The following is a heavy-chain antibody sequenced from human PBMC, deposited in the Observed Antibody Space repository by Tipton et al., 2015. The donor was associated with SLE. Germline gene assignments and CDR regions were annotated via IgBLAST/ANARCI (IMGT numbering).Heavy chain of an antibody. CDR3: ARRRWLQLDWYFDL. Sequence: QSGPEVKKPGSSVKVSCKASGGTFSNFAISWVRQAPGQGLEWMGEIIPIFGTPNFAQKFQGRVTITADEVTSTAYMELSSLRPEDTAVYYCARRRWLQLDWYFDLWCRGILVTVSS. J-gene: IGHJ2*01. D-gene: IGHD5-24*01. CDR2: IIPIFGTP. CDR1: GGTFSNFA. V-gene: IGHV1-69*01.